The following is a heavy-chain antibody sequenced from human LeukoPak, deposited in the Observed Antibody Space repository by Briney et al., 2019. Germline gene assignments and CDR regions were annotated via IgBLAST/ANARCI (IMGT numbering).Heavy chain of an antibody. CDR1: GYTFTSYA. D-gene: IGHD3-10*01. J-gene: IGHJ4*02. CDR2: INADNGNT. Sequence: ASVKVSCKASGYTFTSYAMHWVRQAPGQGLEWMGWINADNGNTKYSQKFQGRVTITRDTSASTAYMELSSLRSEDTAVYYCARDDGEVTMVRGGGQYYFDYWGQGTLVTVSS. V-gene: IGHV1-3*01. CDR3: ARDDGEVTMVRGGGQYYFDY.